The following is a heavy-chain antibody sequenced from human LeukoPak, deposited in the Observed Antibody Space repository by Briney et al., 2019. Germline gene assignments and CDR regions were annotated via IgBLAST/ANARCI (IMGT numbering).Heavy chain of an antibody. J-gene: IGHJ5*02. Sequence: GGSLRLSCAASGFTFSSYSMNWVRQAPGKGLEWVAVISYDGSNKYYADSVKGRFTISRDNSKNTLYLQMNSLRAEDTAVYYCAKDLHDYGDGSPSDNWFDPWGQGTLVTVSS. CDR1: GFTFSSYS. D-gene: IGHD4-17*01. V-gene: IGHV3-30*18. CDR2: ISYDGSNK. CDR3: AKDLHDYGDGSPSDNWFDP.